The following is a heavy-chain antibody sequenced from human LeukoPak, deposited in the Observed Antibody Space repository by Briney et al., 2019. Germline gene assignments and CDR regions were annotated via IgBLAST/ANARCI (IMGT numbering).Heavy chain of an antibody. Sequence: KPSDTLTLTCTVSGGSISSYYWSWIRQPAGKGLEWMGRMYTSGSTKYNPSLKSRVTISVDTSKNHFSLKLSTVTAADTAVYYFARDAFDIWGQGTMVTVSS. CDR1: GGSISSYY. CDR3: ARDAFDI. J-gene: IGHJ3*02. V-gene: IGHV4-4*07. CDR2: MYTSGST.